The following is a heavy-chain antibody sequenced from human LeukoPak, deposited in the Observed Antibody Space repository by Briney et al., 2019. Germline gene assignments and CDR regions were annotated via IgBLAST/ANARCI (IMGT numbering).Heavy chain of an antibody. CDR2: LYDTETT. CDR3: ARDMTRAVPIPGTYYYAYAMDV. J-gene: IGHJ6*02. CDR1: GGSISRSSYY. D-gene: IGHD6-13*01. Sequence: SETLSLTCSVSGGSISRSSYYWGWIRQPPGKGLEWIGSLYDTETTYYNPSLKSRVIISVDTSKNQFSLELSSVTAADTAVYYCARDMTRAVPIPGTYYYAYAMDVWGQGTTVTVSS. V-gene: IGHV4-39*07.